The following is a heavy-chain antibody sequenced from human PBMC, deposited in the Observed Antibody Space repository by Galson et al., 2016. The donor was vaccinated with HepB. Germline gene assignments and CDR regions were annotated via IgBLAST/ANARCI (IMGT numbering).Heavy chain of an antibody. CDR1: GDSVSSNSTA. Sequence: CAISGDSVSSNSTAWNWIRQSPSRGLEWLGRTYYRSKWYHDYAVSVKSRILINPDTSKNHFSLQLNSVTPKDTAVYYCARTKWGWFDPWGQGTLVTVSS. CDR3: ARTKWGWFDP. CDR2: TYYRSKWYH. D-gene: IGHD2-8*01. J-gene: IGHJ5*02. V-gene: IGHV6-1*01.